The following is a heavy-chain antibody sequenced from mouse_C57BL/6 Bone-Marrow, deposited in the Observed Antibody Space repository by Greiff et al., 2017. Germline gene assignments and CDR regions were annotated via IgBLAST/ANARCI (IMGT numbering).Heavy chain of an antibody. J-gene: IGHJ3*01. CDR2: IYPRSGNT. Sequence: QVQLKQPGAELVKPGASVKLSCKASGYTFTSYGISWVKQRTGQGLEWIGEIYPRSGNTYYNEKVKGKATLTADKSSSTAYMELRSLTSEDSAVYFCARGCPWLAYWGQGTLVTVSA. CDR1: GYTFTSYG. V-gene: IGHV1-81*01. CDR3: ARGCPWLAY.